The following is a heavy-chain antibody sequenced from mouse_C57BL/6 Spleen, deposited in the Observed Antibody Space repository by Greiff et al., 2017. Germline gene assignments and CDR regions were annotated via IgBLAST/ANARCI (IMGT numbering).Heavy chain of an antibody. D-gene: IGHD2-4*01. V-gene: IGHV1-18*01. CDR1: GYTFTDYN. CDR3: ARPPLYYDYDYYAMDY. CDR2: INPNNGGT. J-gene: IGHJ4*01. Sequence: VQLQQSGPELVKPGASVKIPCKASGYTFTDYNMDWVKQSHGKSLEWIGDINPNNGGTIYNQKFKGKATLTVDKSSSPAYMALRSLTSDDTAVYYCARPPLYYDYDYYAMDYWGQGTSVTVSS.